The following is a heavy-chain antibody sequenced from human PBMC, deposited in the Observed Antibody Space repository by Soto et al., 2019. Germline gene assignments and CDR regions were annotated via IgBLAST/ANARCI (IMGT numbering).Heavy chain of an antibody. Sequence: QVQLVQSGAEVRKPGSSVKVSCKASGGTFSRHAISWVRQAPGQGLEWMGGIIPIFGTANHAQKFQGRVTIIADESTSTVYMELSSLRSEDTAVYYCVRGVGATTASHLNYWGQGTLVTVSS. CDR1: GGTFSRHA. CDR2: IIPIFGTA. J-gene: IGHJ4*02. D-gene: IGHD1-26*01. CDR3: VRGVGATTASHLNY. V-gene: IGHV1-69*01.